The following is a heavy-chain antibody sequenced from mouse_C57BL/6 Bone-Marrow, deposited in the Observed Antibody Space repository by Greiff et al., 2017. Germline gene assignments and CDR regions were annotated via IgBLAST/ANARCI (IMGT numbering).Heavy chain of an antibody. CDR3: AREPYYYVSSSYYFDY. Sequence: QVQLQQPGAELVMPGASVKLSCKASGYTFTSYWMHWVKQRPGQGLEWIGEIDPSDSYTNYNQKFKGKSTLTVDKSSSTAYMQLSSLTSEDSAVYYCAREPYYYVSSSYYFDYWGQGTTLTVSS. D-gene: IGHD1-1*01. J-gene: IGHJ2*01. V-gene: IGHV1-69*01. CDR1: GYTFTSYW. CDR2: IDPSDSYT.